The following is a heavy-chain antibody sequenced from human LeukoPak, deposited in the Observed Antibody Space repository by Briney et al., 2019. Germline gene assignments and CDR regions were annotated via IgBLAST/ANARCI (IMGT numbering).Heavy chain of an antibody. D-gene: IGHD4-11*01. J-gene: IGHJ5*02. Sequence: GASVKVSCKASGGTFSSYTISWVRQAPGQGLEWMGRIIPILGIANYAQKFQGRVTITADKSTSTAYMELSSLRSEDTAVYYCARDDPNYSSFDPWGQGTLVTVSS. CDR1: GGTFSSYT. CDR3: ARDDPNYSSFDP. V-gene: IGHV1-69*04. CDR2: IIPILGIA.